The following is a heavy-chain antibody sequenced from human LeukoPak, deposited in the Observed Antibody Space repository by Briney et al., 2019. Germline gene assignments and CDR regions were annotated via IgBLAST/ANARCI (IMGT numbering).Heavy chain of an antibody. D-gene: IGHD3-10*01. CDR3: ARGPNYYGSGSYRNYYYYMDV. J-gene: IGHJ6*03. Sequence: SVKVSCKASGGTFSSYAISWVRQAPGQGLEWMGGIIPIFGTANYAQKFQGRVTITTDESTSTAYMELSSLRSEDTAVYYCARGPNYYGSGSYRNYYYYMDVWGKGTTVIVSS. CDR2: IIPIFGTA. CDR1: GGTFSSYA. V-gene: IGHV1-69*05.